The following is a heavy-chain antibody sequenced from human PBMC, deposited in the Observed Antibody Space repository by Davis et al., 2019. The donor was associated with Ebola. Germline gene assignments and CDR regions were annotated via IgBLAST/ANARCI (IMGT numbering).Heavy chain of an antibody. D-gene: IGHD3-16*01. CDR2: INAGNGNT. Sequence: ASVKVSCKASGYTFTSYAMHWVRQAPGQRLEWMGWINAGNGNTKYSQKFQGRVTITRDTSASTAYMELSSLRSDDTAVYYCASWHDYVWGNSYYYYGMDVWGQGTTVTVSS. J-gene: IGHJ6*02. CDR3: ASWHDYVWGNSYYYYGMDV. CDR1: GYTFTSYA. V-gene: IGHV1-3*01.